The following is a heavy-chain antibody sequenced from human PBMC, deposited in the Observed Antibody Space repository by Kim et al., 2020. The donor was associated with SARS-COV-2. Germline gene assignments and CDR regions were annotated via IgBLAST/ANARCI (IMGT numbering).Heavy chain of an antibody. CDR3: AKVQQIAAAGTAYYYYGMDV. Sequence: GGSLRLSCAASGFTFSSYGMHWVRQAPGKGLEWVAVISYDGSNKYYADSVKGRFTISRDNSKNTLYLQMNSLRAEDTAVYYCAKVQQIAAAGTAYYYYGMDVWGQGTTVTVSS. CDR1: GFTFSSYG. D-gene: IGHD6-13*01. V-gene: IGHV3-30*18. CDR2: ISYDGSNK. J-gene: IGHJ6*02.